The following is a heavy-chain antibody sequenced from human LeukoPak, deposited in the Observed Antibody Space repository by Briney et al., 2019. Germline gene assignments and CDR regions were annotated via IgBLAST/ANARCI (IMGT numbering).Heavy chain of an antibody. CDR1: GYTFTSYG. D-gene: IGHD3-16*02. J-gene: IGHJ4*02. V-gene: IGHV1-18*01. CDR2: ISAYNGNT. Sequence: ASVKVSCKASGYTFTSYGISWVRQAPGQGLEWMGWISAYNGNTNYAQKLQGRVTMTTDTSTSTAYMELSSLRSEDTAVYYCASRYVWGSYRPYYFDYWGQGTLVTVSS. CDR3: ASRYVWGSYRPYYFDY.